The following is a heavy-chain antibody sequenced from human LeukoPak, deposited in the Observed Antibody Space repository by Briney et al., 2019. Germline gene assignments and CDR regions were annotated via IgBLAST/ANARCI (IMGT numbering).Heavy chain of an antibody. V-gene: IGHV6-1*01. J-gene: IGHJ4*02. D-gene: IGHD6-19*01. CDR1: GDSVSSKNGA. CDR3: ARDLGTSGWYTFDY. Sequence: SQTLSVTCAISGDSVSSKNGAWNWIRQSPSRGLEWLGRTYYRSKWYNDYAESVQGRITINPDTSKNQFSLQLNSVTPEDTAVYYCARDLGTSGWYTFDYWGQGTLVTVSS. CDR2: TYYRSKWYN.